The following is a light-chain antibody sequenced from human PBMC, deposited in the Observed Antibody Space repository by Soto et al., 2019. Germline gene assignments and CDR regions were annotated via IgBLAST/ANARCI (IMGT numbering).Light chain of an antibody. J-gene: IGKJ3*01. CDR3: QQLNSFPIA. CDR1: QGISSF. CDR2: GAS. V-gene: IGKV1-9*01. Sequence: IQLTQSPSSLSASVGDRVTITCRASQGISSFLAWYQQKPGRAPKLLIYGASTLQSGVPSRFSGSGSGTDFTLTNSSLQPEDFATYYCQQLNSFPIAFGPGTKVEIQ.